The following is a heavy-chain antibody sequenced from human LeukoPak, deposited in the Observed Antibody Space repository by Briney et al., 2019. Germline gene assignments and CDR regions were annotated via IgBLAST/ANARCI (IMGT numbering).Heavy chain of an antibody. Sequence: SQTLSPTCTISGGSITSDNFYWSWIRQPPGKGLEWIGYIYHSGSTHYNASLKSRLIMSVDTSKNLFSLKLSSVTAADTAVYFCARDRGGDTLDVWGQGTMVIVSS. D-gene: IGHD3-10*01. CDR3: ARDRGGDTLDV. CDR1: GGSITSDNFY. J-gene: IGHJ3*01. V-gene: IGHV4-30-4*01. CDR2: IYHSGST.